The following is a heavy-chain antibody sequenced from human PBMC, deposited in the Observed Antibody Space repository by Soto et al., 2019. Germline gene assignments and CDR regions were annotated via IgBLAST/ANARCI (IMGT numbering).Heavy chain of an antibody. CDR2: TYYRSKWYN. Sequence: SQTLSLTCAISGDSVSSNSAAWNWIRQSPSRGLEWLGRTYYRSKWYNDYAVSVKSRITINPDTSKNQFSLQLNSVTPEDTAVYYCARDLRAVAGNDYYYMDVWGKGTTVTVSS. V-gene: IGHV6-1*01. CDR1: GDSVSSNSAA. CDR3: ARDLRAVAGNDYYYMDV. J-gene: IGHJ6*03. D-gene: IGHD6-19*01.